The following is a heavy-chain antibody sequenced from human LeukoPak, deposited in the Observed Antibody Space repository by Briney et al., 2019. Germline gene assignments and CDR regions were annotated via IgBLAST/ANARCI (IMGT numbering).Heavy chain of an antibody. Sequence: TGGSLRLSCAASGFTFDNYGMTWVRQAPGKGLEWVSAISSSGGGTYYADSVKGRFTISRDNSKNTLYLQMNSLRAEDTAVYYCAKDALLRYCSSTRCPLDYWGQGTLVTVSS. CDR1: GFTFDNYG. V-gene: IGHV3-23*01. J-gene: IGHJ4*02. CDR3: AKDALLRYCSSTRCPLDY. CDR2: ISSSGGGT. D-gene: IGHD2-2*01.